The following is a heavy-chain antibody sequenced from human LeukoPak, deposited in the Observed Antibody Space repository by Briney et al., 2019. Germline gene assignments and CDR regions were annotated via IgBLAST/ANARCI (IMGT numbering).Heavy chain of an antibody. J-gene: IGHJ4*02. Sequence: GGSLRLSCGASGFTFSNYAMSWVRQAPGKGLEWVSAITGGGTVTDYAGSVRGRFSISRDNSKNTLYLQMNSLRAEDTAVYYCAKARCCSGGSCFPQLTPDYWGQGTLVTVSS. CDR1: GFTFSNYA. CDR2: ITGGGTVT. CDR3: AKARCCSGGSCFPQLTPDY. V-gene: IGHV3-23*01. D-gene: IGHD2-15*01.